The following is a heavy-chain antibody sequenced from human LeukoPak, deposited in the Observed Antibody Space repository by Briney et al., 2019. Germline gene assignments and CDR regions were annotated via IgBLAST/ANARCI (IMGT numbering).Heavy chain of an antibody. CDR3: AKDLRYFDWLYSDY. Sequence: GGSLRLSCAATGFTVSSNYRSWVRQAPGKGLEWVSAISGSGGSTYYADSVKGRFTISRDNSKNTLYLQMNSLRAEDTAVYYCAKDLRYFDWLYSDYWGQGTLVTVSS. V-gene: IGHV3-23*01. CDR1: GFTVSSNY. CDR2: ISGSGGST. D-gene: IGHD3-9*01. J-gene: IGHJ4*02.